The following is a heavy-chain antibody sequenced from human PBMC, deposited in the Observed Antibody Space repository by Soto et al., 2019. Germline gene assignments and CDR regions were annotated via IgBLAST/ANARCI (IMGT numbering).Heavy chain of an antibody. CDR1: GLTLSSFW. J-gene: IGHJ4*02. CDR2: ISVDGSIT. CDR3: ARPYCSSASCYSPPDY. V-gene: IGHV3-74*01. D-gene: IGHD2-2*01. Sequence: GGSLRLSCAASGLTLSSFWVNWVRQAPGKGLVWVSHISVDGSITNYADSVKGRFTISRDNAKNTVYLQMNSLRAEDTAVYYCARPYCSSASCYSPPDYWGQGTLVTVSS.